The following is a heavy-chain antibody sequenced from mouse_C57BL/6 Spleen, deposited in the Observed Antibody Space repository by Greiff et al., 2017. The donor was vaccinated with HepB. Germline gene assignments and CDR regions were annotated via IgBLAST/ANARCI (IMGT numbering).Heavy chain of an antibody. V-gene: IGHV14-4*01. J-gene: IGHJ1*03. CDR3: TRPGSSPYWYFDV. Sequence: EVKLVESGAELVRPGASVKLSCTASGFNIKDDYMHWVKQRPEQGLEWIGWIDPENGDTEYASKFQGKATITADTSSNTAYLQLSSLTSEDTAVYYCTRPGSSPYWYFDVWGTGTTVTVSS. D-gene: IGHD1-1*01. CDR1: GFNIKDDY. CDR2: IDPENGDT.